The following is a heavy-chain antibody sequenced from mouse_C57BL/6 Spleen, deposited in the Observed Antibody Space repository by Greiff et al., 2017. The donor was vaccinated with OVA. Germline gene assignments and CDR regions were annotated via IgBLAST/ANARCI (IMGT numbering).Heavy chain of an antibody. CDR2: IYPGSGNT. CDR3: ARYYDYDCAWFAY. D-gene: IGHD2-4*01. J-gene: IGHJ3*01. CDR1: GYTFTDYF. V-gene: IGHV1-76*01. Sequence: QVQLQQSGAELVRPGASVKLSCKASGYTFTDYFINWVKQRPGQGLEWIARIYPGSGNTIYNEKFKGKATLTAEKSSSTAYMQLSSLTSEDSAVYFCARYYDYDCAWFAYWGQGTLVTVSA.